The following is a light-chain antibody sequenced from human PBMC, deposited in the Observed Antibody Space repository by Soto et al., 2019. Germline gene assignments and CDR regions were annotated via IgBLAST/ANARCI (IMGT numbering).Light chain of an antibody. V-gene: IGLV4-69*01. CDR2: LNSDGSH. CDR1: XXHSSYA. J-gene: IGLJ2*01. Sequence: QSVLTQSPSASASLGXXVKLTCTXXXXHSSYAIAWHQQQPEKGPRYLMKLNSDGSHSKGDGIPDRFSGSSSGAERYLTISSLQSEDEADYYCQTWGTGIQVFGGGTKLTVL. CDR3: QTWGTGIQV.